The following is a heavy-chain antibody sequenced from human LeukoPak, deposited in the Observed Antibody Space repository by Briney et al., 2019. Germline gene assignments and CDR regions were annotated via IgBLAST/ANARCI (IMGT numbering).Heavy chain of an antibody. CDR1: GYTFTGYY. D-gene: IGHD6-6*01. CDR3: ARAASIAARYHYYYGMDV. Sequence: ASVKVSCKASGYTFTGYYMHWVRQAPGQGLVWMGWINPNSGGTNYAQKFQGRVTMTRDTSISTASMELSRLRSDDPAVYYSARAASIAARYHYYYGMDVWGQGTTVTVSS. J-gene: IGHJ6*02. V-gene: IGHV1-2*02. CDR2: INPNSGGT.